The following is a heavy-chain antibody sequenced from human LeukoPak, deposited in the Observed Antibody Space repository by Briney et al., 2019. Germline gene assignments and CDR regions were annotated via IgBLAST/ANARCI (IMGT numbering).Heavy chain of an antibody. J-gene: IGHJ4*02. CDR2: MNPNSGNT. D-gene: IGHD3-10*01. CDR1: GYTFTSYD. Sequence: ASVKVSCKASGYTFTSYDINWVRQATGQGLEWMGWMNPNSGNTGYAQKFQGRVTMTRNTSISTAYMELSSLRSEDTAVYYCARVSITMVRGVIITSLDYWGQGTLVTVSS. V-gene: IGHV1-8*01. CDR3: ARVSITMVRGVIITSLDY.